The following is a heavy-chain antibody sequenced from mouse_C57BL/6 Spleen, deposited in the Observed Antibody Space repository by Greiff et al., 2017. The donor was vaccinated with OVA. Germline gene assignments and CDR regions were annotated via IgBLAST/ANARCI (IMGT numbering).Heavy chain of an antibody. D-gene: IGHD3-2*02. V-gene: IGHV1-18*01. J-gene: IGHJ2*01. Sequence: EVQLQQSGPELVKPGASVKIPCKASGYTFTDYNMDWVKQSHGKSLEWIGDINPNNGGTIYNQKFKGKATFTVDKSSSTAYMELRSLTSEDTAVYYCAREGGSALDYWGQGTTLTVSS. CDR1: GYTFTDYN. CDR2: INPNNGGT. CDR3: AREGGSALDY.